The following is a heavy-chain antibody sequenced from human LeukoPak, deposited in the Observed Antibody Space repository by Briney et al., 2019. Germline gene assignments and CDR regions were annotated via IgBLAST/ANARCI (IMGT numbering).Heavy chain of an antibody. Sequence: SETLSLTCTVSGGSISSYYWSWIRQPPGKGLEWIGYIYHSGSTKYNPSLKSRVTISVDTSKNQFSLKLSSVTAADTAVYYCASRSGYSYGLENWFDPWGQGTLVTVSS. CDR2: IYHSGST. J-gene: IGHJ5*02. D-gene: IGHD5-18*01. CDR1: GGSISSYY. V-gene: IGHV4-4*08. CDR3: ASRSGYSYGLENWFDP.